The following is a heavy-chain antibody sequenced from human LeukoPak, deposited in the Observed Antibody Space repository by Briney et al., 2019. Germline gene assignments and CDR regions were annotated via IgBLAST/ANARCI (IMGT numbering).Heavy chain of an antibody. J-gene: IGHJ5*02. CDR1: GYIFTGYY. CDR3: ARDNSVEDTAWWFDP. CDR2: INPSGGST. V-gene: IGHV1-46*01. Sequence: GASVKVSCKASGYIFTGYYMHWVRQAPGQGLEWMGIINPSGGSTSYAQKFQGRVTMTRDMSTSTDYMELSSLRSEDTAVYYCARDNSVEDTAWWFDPWRQGTLVKVSS. D-gene: IGHD4-23*01.